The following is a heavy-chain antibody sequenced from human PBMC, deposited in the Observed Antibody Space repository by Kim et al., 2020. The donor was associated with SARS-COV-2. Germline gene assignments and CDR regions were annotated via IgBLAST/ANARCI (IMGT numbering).Heavy chain of an antibody. D-gene: IGHD3-22*01. CDR2: IYPGDSDT. CDR1: GYSFTSYW. CDR3: ARLTDDYYDSSGYFGY. Sequence: GESLKISCKGSGYSFTSYWIGWVRQMPGKGLEWMGIIYPGDSDTRYSPSFQGQVTISADKSISTAYLQWSSLKASDTAMYYCARLTDDYYDSSGYFGYWGQGTLVTVSS. J-gene: IGHJ4*02. V-gene: IGHV5-51*01.